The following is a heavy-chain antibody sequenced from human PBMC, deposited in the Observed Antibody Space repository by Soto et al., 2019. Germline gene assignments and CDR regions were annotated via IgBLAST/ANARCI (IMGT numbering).Heavy chain of an antibody. CDR2: IRSRSNGYAT. D-gene: IGHD5-12*01. CDR3: TRPGYSNYDSDY. J-gene: IGHJ4*02. V-gene: IGHV3-73*02. Sequence: EVQLVESGGGLVQPGGSLKLSSAASGFTLSGSVIYWVRQASGKGLEWVGRIRSRSNGYATAYAASVRGRFTISRDDSKNTAYLQMDSLKTEDTAVYYCTRPGYSNYDSDYWGQGTLVTVSS. CDR1: GFTLSGSV.